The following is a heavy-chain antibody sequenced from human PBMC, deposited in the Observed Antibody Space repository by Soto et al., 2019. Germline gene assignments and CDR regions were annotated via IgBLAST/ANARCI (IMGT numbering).Heavy chain of an antibody. V-gene: IGHV1-69*01. CDR3: SLLGITGGALGDF. D-gene: IGHD2-8*02. CDR2: ITPIVGTT. Sequence: QVQLAQSGAEVKKPASSVRVSCKASGGPLSKYGIGWVRQAPGQRLEYLGGITPIVGTTTYVQKFQGRLTITAGESGNNIYMGLSRLIPEETAIYYCSLLGITGGALGDFWGHGTLVIVSS. CDR1: GGPLSKYG. J-gene: IGHJ4*01.